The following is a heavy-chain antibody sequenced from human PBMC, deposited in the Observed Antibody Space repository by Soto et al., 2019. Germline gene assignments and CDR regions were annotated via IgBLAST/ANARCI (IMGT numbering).Heavy chain of an antibody. J-gene: IGHJ6*02. D-gene: IGHD2-2*01. V-gene: IGHV4-34*01. Sequence: QVQLQQWGAGLLKPSETLSLTCAVYGGSFSGYYWSWIRQPPGKGLEWIGEINHSGSTNYNPSLNSRVTISVDTSKNQFSLKLSSVTAADTAVYYCGRGVYCSSTSCYWGMDVWGQGTTVTVSS. CDR1: GGSFSGYY. CDR2: INHSGST. CDR3: GRGVYCSSTSCYWGMDV.